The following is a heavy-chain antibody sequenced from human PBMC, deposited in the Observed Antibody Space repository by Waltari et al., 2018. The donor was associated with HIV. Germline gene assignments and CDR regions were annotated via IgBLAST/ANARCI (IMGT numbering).Heavy chain of an antibody. CDR1: GYTLTSYA. D-gene: IGHD6-13*01. CDR3: ARWFSSSWYYYGMDV. J-gene: IGHJ6*02. Sequence: QVQLVQSGAEVKKHGASVKVSCKASGYTLTSYAINWVRQAPGQRLEWMGWINAGNDNTKYSQKFQGRVTITRDTSANTAYMELSSLRSEDTAVYYCARWFSSSWYYYGMDVWGQGTTGTVSS. V-gene: IGHV1-3*01. CDR2: INAGNDNT.